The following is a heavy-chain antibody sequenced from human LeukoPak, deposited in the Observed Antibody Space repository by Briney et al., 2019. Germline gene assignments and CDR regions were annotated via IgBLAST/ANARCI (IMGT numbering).Heavy chain of an antibody. V-gene: IGHV3-23*01. J-gene: IGHJ6*03. Sequence: PGGSLRLSCAASGFTFSSYAMSWVRQAPGKGLEWVSDISGSGSSTYYADSVKGRFTISRDNSKNTLYLQMNSLRAEDTAVYYCAEGVSRWFGARECYMDVWGKGTTVTVSS. CDR1: GFTFSSYA. CDR2: ISGSGSST. D-gene: IGHD3-10*01. CDR3: AEGVSRWFGARECYMDV.